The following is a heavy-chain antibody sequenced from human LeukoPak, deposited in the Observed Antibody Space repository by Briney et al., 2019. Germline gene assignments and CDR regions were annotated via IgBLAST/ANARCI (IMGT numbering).Heavy chain of an antibody. V-gene: IGHV3-23*01. CDR1: GFTFSSYA. D-gene: IGHD2-2*01. J-gene: IGHJ3*02. CDR2: ISGSGGST. CDR3: AKAIWGTSPTRDAFDI. Sequence: GGSLRLSCAASGFTFSSYAMSWVRQAPGKGLEWVSAISGSGGSTYYADSVKGRFTISRDNSKNTLYLQMNSLGAEDTAVYYCAKAIWGTSPTRDAFDIWGQGTMVTVSS.